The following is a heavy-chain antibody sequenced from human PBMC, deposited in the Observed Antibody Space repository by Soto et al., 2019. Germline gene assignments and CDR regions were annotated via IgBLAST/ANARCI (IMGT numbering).Heavy chain of an antibody. CDR2: FYYSGNT. D-gene: IGHD6-19*01. J-gene: IGHJ6*02. V-gene: IGHV4-4*07. CDR1: GYSISDYD. CDR3: ARMYNSGFYRPEGDYFCYGMDV. Sequence: PSESLSLPCAVSGYSISDYDWSWIRQPAGKGLEWIGRFYYSGNTKSNPSLKSRVTMSADTSKNQFSLSLRSVTAADSAIYYCARMYNSGFYRPEGDYFCYGMDVWGQGTTVTVSS.